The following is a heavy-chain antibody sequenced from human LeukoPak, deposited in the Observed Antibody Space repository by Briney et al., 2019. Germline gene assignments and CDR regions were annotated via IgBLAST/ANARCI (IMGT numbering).Heavy chain of an antibody. CDR3: ARGDWGWELRPTAFDI. CDR1: GGTFSSYA. CDR2: IIPIFGTA. V-gene: IGHV1-69*05. J-gene: IGHJ3*02. D-gene: IGHD1-26*01. Sequence: GASVKVSCKASGGTFSSYAISWVRQAPGQGLEWMGRIIPIFGTANYAQKFQGRVTITTDESTGTAYTELSSLRSEDTAVYYCARGDWGWELRPTAFDIWRQGTMVTVSS.